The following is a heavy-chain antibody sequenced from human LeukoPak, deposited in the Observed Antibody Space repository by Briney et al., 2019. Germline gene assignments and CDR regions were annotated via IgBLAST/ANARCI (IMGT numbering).Heavy chain of an antibody. J-gene: IGHJ4*02. Sequence: SVKVSCKASGGTFSSYAISWVRQAPGQGLEWMGGIIPIFGTANYAQKFQGRVTITADESTSTAYMELSSLRSEDTAVYYCARDPLRYFDWFDYWGQGTLVTVSS. CDR3: ARDPLRYFDWFDY. CDR1: GGTFSSYA. D-gene: IGHD3-9*01. CDR2: IIPIFGTA. V-gene: IGHV1-69*13.